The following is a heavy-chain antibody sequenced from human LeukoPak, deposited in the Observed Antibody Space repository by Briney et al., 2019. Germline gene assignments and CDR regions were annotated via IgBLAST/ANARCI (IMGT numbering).Heavy chain of an antibody. Sequence: SGRSLRLSCAASGFTFSSYGMHWVRQAPGKGLEWVAVISYDGSNKHYADSVKGRFTISRDNSKNTLYLQMNSLRAEDTAVYYCAKEAIFGVAQDYWGQGTLVTVSS. J-gene: IGHJ4*02. CDR2: ISYDGSNK. V-gene: IGHV3-30*18. CDR3: AKEAIFGVAQDY. D-gene: IGHD3-3*01. CDR1: GFTFSSYG.